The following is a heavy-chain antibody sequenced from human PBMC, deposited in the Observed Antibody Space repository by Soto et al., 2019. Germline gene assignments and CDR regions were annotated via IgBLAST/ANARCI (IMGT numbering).Heavy chain of an antibody. Sequence: SETLSLTCTVSGGSISSGDYYWSWIRQPPGKGLEWIGYIYYSGSTYYNPSLKSRVTISVDTSKNQFSLKLSSVTAADTAVYYCARVGEVYYDFWSGIDYWGQGTLVTAPQ. CDR2: IYYSGST. CDR3: ARVGEVYYDFWSGIDY. D-gene: IGHD3-3*01. CDR1: GGSISSGDYY. J-gene: IGHJ4*02. V-gene: IGHV4-30-4*01.